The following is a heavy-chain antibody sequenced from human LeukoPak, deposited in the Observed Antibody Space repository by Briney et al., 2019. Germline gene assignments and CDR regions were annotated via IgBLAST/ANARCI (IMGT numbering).Heavy chain of an antibody. CDR2: IYSGGST. Sequence: GGSLRLSCAASGFTVSSNYMSWVRQAPGKGLEWVSVIYSGGSTYYADSVKGRFTISRDNSKNTLYLQMNSLRAEDTAVYYCAKDPSSWFYYFDYWGQGTLVTVSS. V-gene: IGHV3-53*05. J-gene: IGHJ4*02. D-gene: IGHD6-13*01. CDR1: GFTVSSNY. CDR3: AKDPSSWFYYFDY.